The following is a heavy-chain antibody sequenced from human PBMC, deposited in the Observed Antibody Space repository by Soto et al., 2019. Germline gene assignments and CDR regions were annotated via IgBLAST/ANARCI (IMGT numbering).Heavy chain of an antibody. CDR1: GFAFTTYG. CDR3: GSVFGSNQSLRPVDH. Sequence: QPGGSLRLSCEASGFAFTTYGMHWVRQAPEKGLVWVSAIKSDGTTTSYADSVKGRFTISRDNAKNTLYLQLSSLIAYDTAVYYCGSVFGSNQSLRPVDHWGPGALVNVSS. J-gene: IGHJ4*01. V-gene: IGHV3-74*01. D-gene: IGHD2-15*01. CDR2: IKSDGTTT.